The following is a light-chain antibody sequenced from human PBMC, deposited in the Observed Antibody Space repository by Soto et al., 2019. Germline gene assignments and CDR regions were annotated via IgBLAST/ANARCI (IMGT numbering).Light chain of an antibody. V-gene: IGKV1-6*01. CDR1: QGIRDD. J-gene: IGKJ4*01. CDR3: LREHSYPLT. CDR2: SAS. Sequence: AIQMTQSPSSLSASVGDRVTITCRASQGIRDDLGWYQQKPGKAPKLLTYSASTLQSGVPSRFSGSGSGTYFTLTISSLQPEDSATYYCLREHSYPLTFGGGTKVDIK.